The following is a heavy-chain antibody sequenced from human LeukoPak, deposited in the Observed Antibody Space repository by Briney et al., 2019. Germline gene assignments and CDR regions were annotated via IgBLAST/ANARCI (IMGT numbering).Heavy chain of an antibody. Sequence: SETLSLTCAVYGASFSDSYWSWIRHSPEKGLEWIGEINNSGSTSYNPSLNSRVIMSVDRSKNQSSLRLTSVTAADTAVYYCARGRYGPRLGNWGQGTLVTVSS. CDR1: GASFSDSY. D-gene: IGHD3-16*01. CDR3: ARGRYGPRLGN. CDR2: INNSGST. J-gene: IGHJ4*02. V-gene: IGHV4-34*01.